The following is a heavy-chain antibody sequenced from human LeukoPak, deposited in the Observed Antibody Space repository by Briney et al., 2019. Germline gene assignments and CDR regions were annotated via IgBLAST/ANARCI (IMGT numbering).Heavy chain of an antibody. CDR1: GYTFIGYY. CDR2: INTDTGGT. Sequence: ASVKLSYNASGYTFIGYYMTWVRQAPGQGVEWLGWINTDTGGTNYAQKLQGTVTMTRDTSISTACIDLSRLRSDGTAVYYCARSTSTPSGSYYYYDYMDVWGKGTPVTVSS. CDR3: ARSTSTPSGSYYYYDYMDV. J-gene: IGHJ6*03. V-gene: IGHV1-2*02. D-gene: IGHD3-3*01.